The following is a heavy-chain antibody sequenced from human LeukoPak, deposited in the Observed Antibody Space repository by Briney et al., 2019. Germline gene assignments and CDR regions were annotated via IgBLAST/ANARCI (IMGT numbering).Heavy chain of an antibody. CDR1: GYTFTSYD. CDR2: MNPNSGNT. CDR3: ARLLTTSYYYYGMDV. J-gene: IGHJ6*02. V-gene: IGHV1-8*01. Sequence: ASVKVSCKASGYTFTSYDINWVRRATGQGLEWMGWMNPNSGNTGYAQKFQGRVTMTRNTSISTAYMELSSLRSEDTAVYYCARLLTTSYYYYGMDVWGQGTTVTVSS. D-gene: IGHD4/OR15-4a*01.